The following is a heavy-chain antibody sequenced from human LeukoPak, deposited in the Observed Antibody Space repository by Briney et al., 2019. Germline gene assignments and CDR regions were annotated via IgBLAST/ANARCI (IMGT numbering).Heavy chain of an antibody. Sequence: GGTLRLSCSASGFTFTTYGMNWVRQAPGKGLEWVSGIGGSGTRTYYADSVKGRFTISRDNSKNTLYLQMNSLRDEDTAAYYCAKDSGWILFDDWGQGTLVTVSS. V-gene: IGHV3-23*01. CDR3: AKDSGWILFDD. J-gene: IGHJ4*02. CDR1: GFTFTTYG. D-gene: IGHD2-2*03. CDR2: IGGSGTRT.